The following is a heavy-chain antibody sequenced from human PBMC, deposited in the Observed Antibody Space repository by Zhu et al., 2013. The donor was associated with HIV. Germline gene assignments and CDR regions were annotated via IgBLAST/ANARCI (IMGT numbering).Heavy chain of an antibody. CDR3: ARDHDYYDSSGYGY. CDR2: IIPIFGTS. CDR1: GRTFSRYA. Sequence: QVQLVQSGAEVKKPGSSVKVSCKASGRTFSRYAISWVRQAPGQGLEWMGGIIPIFGTSNYAQKFQGRVTITADKSTSTAYMELSSLRSEDTAVYYCARDHDYYDSSGYGYWGQGTLVTVSS. J-gene: IGHJ4*02. D-gene: IGHD3-22*01. V-gene: IGHV1-69*06.